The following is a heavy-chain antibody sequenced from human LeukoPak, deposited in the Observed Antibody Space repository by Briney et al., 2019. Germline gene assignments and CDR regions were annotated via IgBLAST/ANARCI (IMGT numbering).Heavy chain of an antibody. CDR1: GYTFTSNY. V-gene: IGHV1-46*01. CDR2: ISPSGGST. D-gene: IGHD6-13*01. CDR3: ARDWYSSTYDY. J-gene: IGHJ4*02. Sequence: ASVKVSCKAFGYTFTSNYMHWVRQAPGQGPEWMGVISPSGGSTTYAQKFQGRVTLTRDMSTSTDYLELSSLRAEDTAVYYCARDWYSSTYDYWGQGTLVTVSS.